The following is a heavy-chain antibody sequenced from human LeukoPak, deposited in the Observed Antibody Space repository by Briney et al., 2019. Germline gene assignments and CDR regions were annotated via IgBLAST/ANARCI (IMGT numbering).Heavy chain of an antibody. V-gene: IGHV4-59*11. Sequence: PSETLSLTCTVSGVSIGSHYWSWIRQSPGKGLEWIGCVYNSGTTVYNPSLTGRVTISVDTSKNQYSQNLRSVTAADAAVYYCARDAYWGQGILVTVSS. CDR2: VYNSGTT. CDR1: GVSIGSHY. J-gene: IGHJ4*02. CDR3: ARDAY.